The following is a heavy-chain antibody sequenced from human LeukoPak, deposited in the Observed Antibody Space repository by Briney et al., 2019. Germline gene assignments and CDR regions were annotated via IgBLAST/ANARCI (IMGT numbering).Heavy chain of an antibody. Sequence: PGGSLRLSCAASGFTFSNYWMHWVRQAPGKGLVWVSCINGDESRTKYADSVKGRFTISRDNARNTLFLQMNSLRAEDTAVYYCVRSVAVTFDPWGQGTLVTVFS. CDR1: GFTFSNYW. V-gene: IGHV3-74*03. D-gene: IGHD6-19*01. CDR2: INGDESRT. CDR3: VRSVAVTFDP. J-gene: IGHJ5*02.